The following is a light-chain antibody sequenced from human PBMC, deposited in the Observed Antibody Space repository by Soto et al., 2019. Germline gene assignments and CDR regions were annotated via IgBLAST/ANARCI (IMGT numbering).Light chain of an antibody. CDR1: QSISSY. Sequence: DIQMTQSPSSLSASVGDRVTITCRASQSISSYLNWYQQKPGKAPKFLIHTASSLQSGVPSRFSGSGSGTDFTLTISSLQPEDFATYYCQQSYSIPFTFGPGTKVDIK. J-gene: IGKJ3*01. CDR3: QQSYSIPFT. V-gene: IGKV1-39*01. CDR2: TAS.